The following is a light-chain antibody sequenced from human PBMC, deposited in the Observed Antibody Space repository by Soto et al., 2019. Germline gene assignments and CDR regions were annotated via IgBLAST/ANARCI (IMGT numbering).Light chain of an antibody. CDR2: GAS. V-gene: IGKV3-20*01. Sequence: PGERASLSCGASQSISSSFLAWYQQKPGQAPRLLIYGASSRATGIPDRFSGSGSGTDFILSISRLEPEDFAVYYCQQYGSSPWTFGQGTKVDIK. CDR3: QQYGSSPWT. J-gene: IGKJ1*01. CDR1: QSISSSF.